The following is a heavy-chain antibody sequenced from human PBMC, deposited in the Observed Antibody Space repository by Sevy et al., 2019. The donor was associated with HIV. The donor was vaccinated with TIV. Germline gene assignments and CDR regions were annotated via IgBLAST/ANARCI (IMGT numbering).Heavy chain of an antibody. CDR2: IYYSGTA. CDR3: ARHSSGWYYFDY. V-gene: IGHV4-31*03. J-gene: IGHJ4*02. Sequence: SETLSLTCTVSGGSINSGGYHWSWIHQHPGKGLEWIGYIYYSGTAYYNPSLKSRVTISLDTSKNQFSLSLRSVTVADTAVYYCARHSSGWYYFDYWGQGTLVTVSS. CDR1: GGSINSGGYH. D-gene: IGHD6-19*01.